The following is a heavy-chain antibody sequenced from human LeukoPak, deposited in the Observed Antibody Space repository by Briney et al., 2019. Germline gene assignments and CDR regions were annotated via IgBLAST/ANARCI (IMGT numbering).Heavy chain of an antibody. CDR1: GGSFSGYY. V-gene: IGHV4-30-4*01. J-gene: IGHJ6*02. D-gene: IGHD2-2*01. Sequence: LSLTCAVYGGSFSGYYWSWIRQPPGKGLEWIGYIYYSGSTYYNPSLKSRVTISVDTSKNQFSLKLSSVTAADTAVYYCARAVPNYYYGMDVWGQGTTVTVSS. CDR3: ARAVPNYYYGMDV. CDR2: IYYSGST.